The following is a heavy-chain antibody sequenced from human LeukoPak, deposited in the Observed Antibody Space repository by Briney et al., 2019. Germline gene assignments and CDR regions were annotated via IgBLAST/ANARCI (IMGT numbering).Heavy chain of an antibody. V-gene: IGHV3-23*01. CDR3: AKPAKTDYADY. CDR2: ISGSGGTT. J-gene: IGHJ4*02. D-gene: IGHD1-14*01. Sequence: GGSLRLSCAASGFTFSSYAMNWVRQAPGEGLEWVSAISGSGGTTYYADSVKGRFTISRDNSKNTLYLQMNSLRAADTALYYCAKPAKTDYADYWGQGTLVTVSS. CDR1: GFTFSSYA.